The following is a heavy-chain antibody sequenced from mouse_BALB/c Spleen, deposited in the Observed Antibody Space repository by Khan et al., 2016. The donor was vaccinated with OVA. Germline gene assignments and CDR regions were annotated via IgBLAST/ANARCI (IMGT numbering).Heavy chain of an antibody. V-gene: IGHV5-6*02. CDR2: VSTGGGYT. D-gene: IGHD1-1*01. CDR3: TRLAYYYDSEGFAY. CDR1: GFTFSTYG. J-gene: IGHJ3*01. Sequence: EVKLVESGGDLVKPGGSLKLSCAASGFTFSTYGMSWVRQTPDKRLEWVATVSTGGGYTSYPDSVKGRFTISRDNAKNTLYLQMSVLKSEDTAMFYCTRLAYYYDSEGFAYWGQGTLVTVSA.